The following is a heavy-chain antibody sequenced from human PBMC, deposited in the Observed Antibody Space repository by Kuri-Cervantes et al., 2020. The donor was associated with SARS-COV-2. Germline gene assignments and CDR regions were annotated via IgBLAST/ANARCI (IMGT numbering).Heavy chain of an antibody. Sequence: GGSLRLSCAASGFTFSSYSMNWVRQAPGKGLEWVSSISSSSSYIYYADSVKGRFTISRDNAKNSLYQQMNSLRAEDTAVYYCARDSSSGWFSYWGQGTLVTVSS. J-gene: IGHJ4*02. CDR3: ARDSSSGWFSY. V-gene: IGHV3-21*01. D-gene: IGHD6-19*01. CDR2: ISSSSSYI. CDR1: GFTFSSYS.